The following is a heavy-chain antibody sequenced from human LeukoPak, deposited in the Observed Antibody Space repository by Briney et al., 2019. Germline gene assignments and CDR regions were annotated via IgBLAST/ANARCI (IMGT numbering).Heavy chain of an antibody. CDR3: ARGGGYDFWSGYYSHNWFDP. CDR1: GYTFTGYY. D-gene: IGHD3-3*01. V-gene: IGHV1-2*02. Sequence: ASVKVSCKASGYTFTGYYMHWVRQAPGQGLEWMGWINPNSGGTNYAQKFQGRVTMSRDTSISTAYKELSRLRSDETAVYYWARGGGYDFWSGYYSHNWFDPWGQGTLVTVSS. J-gene: IGHJ5*02. CDR2: INPNSGGT.